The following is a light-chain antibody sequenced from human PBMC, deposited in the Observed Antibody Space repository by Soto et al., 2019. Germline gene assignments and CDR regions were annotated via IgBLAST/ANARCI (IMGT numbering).Light chain of an antibody. J-gene: IGKJ2*01. V-gene: IGKV3-11*01. CDR1: QGVSSY. CDR3: QQHSNRPPFT. CDR2: DAS. Sequence: DIVLTQSPASLSLSPGERATLSCRASQGVSSYLAWYQQKPGKAPRLLIYDASNRATGIPARFSGSGSGTAFSLTTSSLEPADDVVYYCQQHSNRPPFTFGQGTKLDIK.